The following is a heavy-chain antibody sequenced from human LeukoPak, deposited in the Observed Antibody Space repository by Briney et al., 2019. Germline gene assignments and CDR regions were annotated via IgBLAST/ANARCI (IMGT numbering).Heavy chain of an antibody. V-gene: IGHV3-48*01. CDR1: GFTFSSYS. Sequence: PGGSLRLSCAASGFTFSSYSMNWVRQAPGKGLEWVSYISSSSSTIYYADSVKGRFTISRDNAKNPLYLQMNSLRAEDTAVYYCARGKPLADYWGQGTLVTVSS. CDR2: ISSSSSTI. J-gene: IGHJ4*02. CDR3: ARGKPLADY. D-gene: IGHD1-14*01.